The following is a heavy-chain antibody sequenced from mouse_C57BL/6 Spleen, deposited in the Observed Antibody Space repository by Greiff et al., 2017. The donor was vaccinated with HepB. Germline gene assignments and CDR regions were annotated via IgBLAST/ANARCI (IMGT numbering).Heavy chain of an antibody. Sequence: EVKLMESGPGLVKPSQSLSLTCSVTGYSITSGYYWNWIRQFPGNKLEWMGYISYDGSNNYNPSLKNRISITRDTSKNQFFLKLNSVTTEDTATYYCARGGLLLFDYWGQGTTLTVSS. CDR2: ISYDGSN. V-gene: IGHV3-6*01. J-gene: IGHJ2*01. CDR1: GYSITSGYY. CDR3: ARGGLLLFDY. D-gene: IGHD2-3*01.